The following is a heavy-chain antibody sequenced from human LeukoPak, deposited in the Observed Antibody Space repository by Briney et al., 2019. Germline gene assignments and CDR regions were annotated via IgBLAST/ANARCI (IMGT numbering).Heavy chain of an antibody. D-gene: IGHD1-26*01. V-gene: IGHV3-23*01. CDR1: GFTFSSYV. Sequence: GGSLRLSCAASGFTFSSYVMNWVRQAPGKGLEWVSTIRGSDYDTYYADSVEGRFTISRDNSKNTLYLQMNSLRAEDTAVYYCAKDQSIVGATSYFDYWGQGTLVTVSS. J-gene: IGHJ4*02. CDR2: IRGSDYDT. CDR3: AKDQSIVGATSYFDY.